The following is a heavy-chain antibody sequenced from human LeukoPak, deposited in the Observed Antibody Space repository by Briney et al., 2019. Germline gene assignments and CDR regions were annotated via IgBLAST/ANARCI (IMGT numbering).Heavy chain of an antibody. CDR2: INHSGST. CDR3: ARGRYVLRYFDWSTPDYFDY. CDR1: GGSFSGYY. J-gene: IGHJ4*02. V-gene: IGHV4-34*01. Sequence: SETLSLTCAVYGGSFSGYYWSWIRQPPGKGLEWIGEINHSGSTNYNPSLKSRVTISVDTSKNQFSLKLSSVTAADTAVYYCARGRYVLRYFDWSTPDYFDYWGQGTLVTASS. D-gene: IGHD3-9*01.